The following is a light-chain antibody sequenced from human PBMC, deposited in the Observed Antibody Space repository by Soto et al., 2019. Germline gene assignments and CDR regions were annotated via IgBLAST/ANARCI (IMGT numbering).Light chain of an antibody. V-gene: IGKV4-1*01. Sequence: DIVMTQSPDSLAVSLGERATINCKSSQSVLYSSNNKNYLAWYQQKPGQPPKLLIYWASTRESGVPDRFSGSGPGTDFTLTISSLQAEDVAVYYCQQYYSTLTWTFGQGTKV. J-gene: IGKJ1*01. CDR1: QSVLYSSNNKNY. CDR3: QQYYSTLTWT. CDR2: WAS.